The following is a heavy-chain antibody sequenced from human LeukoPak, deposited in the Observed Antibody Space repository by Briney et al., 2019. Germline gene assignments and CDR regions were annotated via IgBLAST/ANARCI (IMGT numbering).Heavy chain of an antibody. CDR2: ISSSGDTM. Sequence: GGSLTLSCAASGFTFSSYEMNWVRQAPGKGLEWVSYISSSGDTMYYADSVRGRFTISRDNAKNSLYLQMNSLRAEDTAVYYCARALVVYYYMDVWGQGTTVTVSS. CDR1: GFTFSSYE. CDR3: ARALVVYYYMDV. V-gene: IGHV3-48*03. D-gene: IGHD2-15*01. J-gene: IGHJ6*02.